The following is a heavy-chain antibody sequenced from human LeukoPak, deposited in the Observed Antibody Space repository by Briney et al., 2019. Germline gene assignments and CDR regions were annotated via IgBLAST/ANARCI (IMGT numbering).Heavy chain of an antibody. V-gene: IGHV3-21*01. Sequence: SVKGRFTITRDNARNSLYLQMHSLGVEDTAIYYCARIFGSACGYGMDVWGQGTTVTVSS. D-gene: IGHD3-10*01. J-gene: IGHJ6*02. CDR3: ARIFGSACGYGMDV.